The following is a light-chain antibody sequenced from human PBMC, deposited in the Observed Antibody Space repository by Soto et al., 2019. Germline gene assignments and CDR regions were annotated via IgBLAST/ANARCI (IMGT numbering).Light chain of an antibody. CDR1: SSKIGSNT. CDR2: NNN. Sequence: QSVLTQPPSASGTPVQSVTISCSGSSSKIGSNTVNWYQQLPGPAPKLLIYNNNQRPSGVPDRFSGSKSGTSASLAISGRQSEDEADYYCAAWDDSLNGLVFGTGTKVTLL. J-gene: IGLJ1*01. CDR3: AAWDDSLNGLV. V-gene: IGLV1-44*01.